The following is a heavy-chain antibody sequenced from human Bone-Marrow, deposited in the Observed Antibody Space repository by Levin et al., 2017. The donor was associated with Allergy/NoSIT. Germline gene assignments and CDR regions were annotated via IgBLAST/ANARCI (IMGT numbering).Heavy chain of an antibody. Sequence: ASVKVSCKASGYTVTDYDINWVRQAAGQGLEWMGWRNPSSGKTRFAQKFQGRVAMTSDTSINTAYMELTSLRSEDTAVYSWARGDISTWSLNYYYYYGMDVWGQGTTVTVSS. V-gene: IGHV1-8*01. J-gene: IGHJ6*02. CDR2: RNPSSGKT. CDR1: GYTVTDYD. CDR3: ARGDISTWSLNYYYYYGMDV. D-gene: IGHD6-13*01.